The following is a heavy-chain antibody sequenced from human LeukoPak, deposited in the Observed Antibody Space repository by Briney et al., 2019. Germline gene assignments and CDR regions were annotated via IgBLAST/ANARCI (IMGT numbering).Heavy chain of an antibody. V-gene: IGHV3-23*01. J-gene: IGHJ4*02. CDR3: AKDLWGFVEVAAILDY. Sequence: GRSLRLSCAASGFTFSSYAMSWVRQAPGKGLEWVSGISGSGGSADYADSVKGRFTISRDNSKKTLYLLMNSLRAEDTALYYCAKDLWGFVEVAAILDYWGQGTLVTVSS. CDR1: GFTFSSYA. CDR2: ISGSGGSA. D-gene: IGHD2-15*01.